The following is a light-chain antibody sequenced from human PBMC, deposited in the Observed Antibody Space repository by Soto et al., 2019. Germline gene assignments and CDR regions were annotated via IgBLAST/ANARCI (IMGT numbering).Light chain of an antibody. J-gene: IGKJ1*01. Sequence: DIQMTQSPSSVSASVGDTVTITCRASQDINSRLAWFQQKPGRAPKYLIQAASILQSGFPSRFAGSGSGTDFTLTINTLQPDDFATYYCLQVKSFPRTFGQGTKVDIK. CDR2: AAS. CDR1: QDINSR. V-gene: IGKV1-12*01. CDR3: LQVKSFPRT.